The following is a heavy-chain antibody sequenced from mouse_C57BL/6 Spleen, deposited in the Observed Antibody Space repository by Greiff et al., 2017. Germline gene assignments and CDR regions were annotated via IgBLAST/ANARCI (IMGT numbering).Heavy chain of an antibody. CDR2: IHPNSGST. CDR3: ARKTYGSGGYFDV. Sequence: QVQLQQPGAELVKPGASVKLSCKASGYTFTSYWMHWVKQRPGQGLEWIGMIHPNSGSTNYNEKFKSKATLTVDKSSSTAYMQLSSLTSEDSAVYYCARKTYGSGGYFDVWGTGTTVTVSS. D-gene: IGHD1-1*01. CDR1: GYTFTSYW. V-gene: IGHV1-64*01. J-gene: IGHJ1*03.